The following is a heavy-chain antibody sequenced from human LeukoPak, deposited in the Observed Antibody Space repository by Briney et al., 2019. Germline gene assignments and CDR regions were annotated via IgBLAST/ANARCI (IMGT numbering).Heavy chain of an antibody. CDR1: GYNFPSYW. Sequence: GESLKISCKGSGYNFPSYWIGWVRQMPGIGLEWMGIIYPGDSDTRYSPSFQGQVTISVDKSITTAYLHWSSLKASDTAMYYCARRENDAFDFWGQGTMVTVSS. CDR2: IYPGDSDT. J-gene: IGHJ3*01. V-gene: IGHV5-51*01. CDR3: ARRENDAFDF.